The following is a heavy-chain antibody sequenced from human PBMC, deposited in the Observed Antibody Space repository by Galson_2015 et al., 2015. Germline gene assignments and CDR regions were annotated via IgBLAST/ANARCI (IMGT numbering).Heavy chain of an antibody. Sequence: LSLTCTVSGGSISSTRYYWGWLRQPPGKGLEWIGSVYHNGNAYYSPSLKSRVTISVDTSKNQFSLKLNSVTAADTAVYYCARTPYSSDWYRGDFDYWGQGTLVTVSS. D-gene: IGHD6-19*01. CDR2: VYHNGNA. CDR1: GGSISSTRYY. J-gene: IGHJ4*02. CDR3: ARTPYSSDWYRGDFDY. V-gene: IGHV4-39*07.